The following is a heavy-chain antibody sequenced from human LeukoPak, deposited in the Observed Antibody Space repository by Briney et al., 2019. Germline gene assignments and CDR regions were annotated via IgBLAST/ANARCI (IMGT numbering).Heavy chain of an antibody. CDR3: ARLVREPNWFDP. CDR2: IYDNVNT. V-gene: IGHV4-59*08. D-gene: IGHD1-26*01. Sequence: SETLSLTCTVSGGSISSYHWSWIRQPPGKGLEWIAYIYDNVNTNYNPSLKSRVTILVDTSKNHFSLKLSSVTAADTAVYSCARLVREPNWFDPWGQGTLVTVSS. J-gene: IGHJ5*02. CDR1: GGSISSYH.